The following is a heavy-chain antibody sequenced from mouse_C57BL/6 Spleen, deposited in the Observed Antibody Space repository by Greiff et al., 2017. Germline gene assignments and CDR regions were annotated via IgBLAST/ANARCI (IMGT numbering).Heavy chain of an antibody. CDR3: ARTKDSNYDYFDY. J-gene: IGHJ2*01. D-gene: IGHD2-5*01. Sequence: QVQLQQSGPELVKPGASVKISCKASGYAFSSSWMNWVKQRPGKGLEWIGRIYPGDGDTNYNGKFKGKATLTADKSSSTAYMQLSSLTSEDSAVYFCARTKDSNYDYFDYWGQGTTLTVSS. CDR1: GYAFSSSW. CDR2: IYPGDGDT. V-gene: IGHV1-82*01.